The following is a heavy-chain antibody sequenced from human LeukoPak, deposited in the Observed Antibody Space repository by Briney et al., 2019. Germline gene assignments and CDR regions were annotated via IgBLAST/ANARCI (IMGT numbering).Heavy chain of an antibody. J-gene: IGHJ4*02. CDR3: ARHGGGGYGLDY. CDR1: GGSISNYY. Sequence: SETLSLTCTVSGGSISNYYWSWIRQPPGKGLEWIGYIYYSGSINYNPSLTSRVTISVDTSKSQFFLILSSVTAADTAVYYCARHGGGGYGLDYWGQGTLVTVSS. V-gene: IGHV4-59*08. D-gene: IGHD5-12*01. CDR2: IYYSGSI.